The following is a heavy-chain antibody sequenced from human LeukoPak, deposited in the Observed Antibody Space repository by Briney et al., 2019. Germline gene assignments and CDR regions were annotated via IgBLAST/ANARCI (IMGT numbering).Heavy chain of an antibody. J-gene: IGHJ5*02. CDR2: ISWNSGSK. D-gene: IGHD2-2*01. Sequence: PGGSLRLSCAASGFTFDDYAMHWVRQAPGKGLEWVSGISWNSGSKGYADSVKGRFTISRDNAKNSLYLQMNSLRAEDTALYYCAKVPCSSTSCYVGWFDPWGQGTLVTVSS. CDR3: AKVPCSSTSCYVGWFDP. CDR1: GFTFDDYA. V-gene: IGHV3-9*01.